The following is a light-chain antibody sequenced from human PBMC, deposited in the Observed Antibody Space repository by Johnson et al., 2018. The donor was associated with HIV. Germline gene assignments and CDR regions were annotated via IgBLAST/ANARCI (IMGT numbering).Light chain of an antibody. J-gene: IGLJ1*01. Sequence: QSVLTQPPSMSAAPGQHVTISCSGSSSNIGNNYVSWYQQFPGTAPKLLIYDNNKRPSGIPDRISGSKSGTSATLGITRLQTGEEADYYCGTWDTRLSGGHVFGTGTKVTV. V-gene: IGLV1-51*01. CDR2: DNN. CDR1: SSNIGNNY. CDR3: GTWDTRLSGGHV.